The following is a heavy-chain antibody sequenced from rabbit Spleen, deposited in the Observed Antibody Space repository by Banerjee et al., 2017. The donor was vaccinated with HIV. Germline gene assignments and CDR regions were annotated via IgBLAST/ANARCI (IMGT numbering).Heavy chain of an antibody. Sequence: QEQLVESGGGLVQPGGSLKLSCKASGFDFGRYYMSWVRQAPGKGLEWISCIAGSSSGFTYSATWAKGRFTCSKTSSTTVTLQMTSLTVADTATYFCARDTGSSFSSYGMDLWGPGTLVTVS. J-gene: IGHJ6*01. CDR3: ARDTGSSFSSYGMDL. CDR2: IAGSSSGFT. CDR1: GFDFGRYYM. D-gene: IGHD8-1*01. V-gene: IGHV1S45*01.